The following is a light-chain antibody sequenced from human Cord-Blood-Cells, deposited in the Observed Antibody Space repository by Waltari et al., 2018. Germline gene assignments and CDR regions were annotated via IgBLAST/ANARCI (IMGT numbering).Light chain of an antibody. CDR1: QSISSY. CDR2: AAS. Sequence: DIQMTQSPSSLSASVGDRVTITCRASQSISSYLNGYQQKPGKAPKLLIYAASSLQSGVPSRFSGSGSVTDFTLTISSLQPEDFATYYCQQSYSTPRALTFGGGTKVEIK. CDR3: QQSYSTPRALT. V-gene: IGKV1-39*01. J-gene: IGKJ4*01.